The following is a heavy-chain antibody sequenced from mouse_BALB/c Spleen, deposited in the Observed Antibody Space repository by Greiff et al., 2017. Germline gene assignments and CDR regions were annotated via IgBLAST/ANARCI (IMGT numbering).Heavy chain of an antibody. CDR3: ARQFTTASWFAY. CDR1: GFTFSSYA. Sequence: EVQGVESGGGLVKPGGSLKLSCAASGFTFSSYAMSWVRQTPEKRLEWVATISSGGSYTYYPDSVKGRFTISRDNAKNTLYLQMSSLRSEDTAMYYCARQFTTASWFAYWGQGTLVTVSA. D-gene: IGHD1-2*01. CDR2: ISSGGSYT. V-gene: IGHV5-9-3*01. J-gene: IGHJ3*01.